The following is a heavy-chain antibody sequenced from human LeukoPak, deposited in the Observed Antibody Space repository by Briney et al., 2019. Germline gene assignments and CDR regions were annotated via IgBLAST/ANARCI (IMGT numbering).Heavy chain of an antibody. Sequence: GGSLRLSCAASGFTFSSYSMNWVRQAPGKGLEWVSSISSSSSYIYYADSVKGRFTISRDNAKNSLYLQMNSLRAEDTAVYYCASLSSSGWYFNYWGQGTLVTVSS. D-gene: IGHD6-19*01. CDR1: GFTFSSYS. CDR3: ASLSSSGWYFNY. V-gene: IGHV3-21*01. J-gene: IGHJ4*02. CDR2: ISSSSSYI.